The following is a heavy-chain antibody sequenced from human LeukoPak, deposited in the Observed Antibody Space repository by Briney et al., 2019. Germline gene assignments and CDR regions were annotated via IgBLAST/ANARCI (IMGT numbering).Heavy chain of an antibody. D-gene: IGHD1-7*01. V-gene: IGHV3-7*01. J-gene: IGHJ4*02. Sequence: PGGSLRLSCVGSGFTFSNYWMNWVRQAPGKGLEWVANIKGSDKGHVDSVKGRFSVPRDDARNSLYLQMDSLRAEDTAVYYCARDVDWNYDLWGQGTVVRVSS. CDR3: ARDVDWNYDL. CDR1: GFTFSNYW. CDR2: IKGSDK.